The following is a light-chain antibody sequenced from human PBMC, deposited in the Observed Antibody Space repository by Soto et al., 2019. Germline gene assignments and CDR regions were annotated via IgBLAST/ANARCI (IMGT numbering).Light chain of an antibody. CDR1: QSISSH. J-gene: IGKJ2*03. CDR2: EAS. Sequence: DIQMTQSRSSLSASIGDRVTITCRASQSISSHLNWYQQKPGKTPELLIYEASSLQSGVPSRFSGSGSGTDFTLSISTLQSVDFATYYCQHSHSAPYSFGQGTKLEIK. V-gene: IGKV1-39*01. CDR3: QHSHSAPYS.